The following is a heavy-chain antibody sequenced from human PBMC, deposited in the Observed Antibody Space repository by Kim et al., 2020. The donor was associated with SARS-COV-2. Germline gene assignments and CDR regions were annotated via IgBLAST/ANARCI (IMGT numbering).Heavy chain of an antibody. CDR1: GGSISSYY. D-gene: IGHD3-22*01. V-gene: IGHV4-4*07. CDR2: IYTSGST. Sequence: SETLSLTCTVSGGSISSYYWSWIRQPAGKGLEWIGRIYTSGSTNYKPSLKSRVTMSVDTSKNQFSLKLSSVTAADTAVYYCAREFGEWLLLIGDYYYYGMEVWGQGTTVTVSS. CDR3: AREFGEWLLLIGDYYYYGMEV. J-gene: IGHJ6*02.